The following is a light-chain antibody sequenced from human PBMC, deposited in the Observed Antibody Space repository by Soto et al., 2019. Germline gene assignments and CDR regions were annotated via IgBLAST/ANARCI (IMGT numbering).Light chain of an antibody. Sequence: DIVMTQSPDSLAVSLGERATNNCKSSQSVLYSSNNKNYLAWYQQKPGQPPKLLIYWASIRESGVPDRFSGSGSGTDFTLTISSLQAEDVAVYYCQQHYSSPFTFGQGTKLQIK. J-gene: IGKJ2*01. CDR3: QQHYSSPFT. CDR2: WAS. V-gene: IGKV4-1*01. CDR1: QSVLYSSNNKNY.